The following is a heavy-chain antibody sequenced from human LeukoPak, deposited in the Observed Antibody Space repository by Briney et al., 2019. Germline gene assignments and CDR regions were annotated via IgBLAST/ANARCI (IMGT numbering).Heavy chain of an antibody. J-gene: IGHJ4*02. CDR2: IKSDGSST. Sequence: GGSLRLSSAASGFTFSSYWMHWVREAPGKGLVWVSRIKSDGSSTSYADSVKGRFTISRDNSKNTLYLQMNSLRAEDTAVYYCAKDTAVAGTFYFDYWGQGTLVTVSS. CDR3: AKDTAVAGTFYFDY. D-gene: IGHD6-19*01. V-gene: IGHV3-74*01. CDR1: GFTFSSYW.